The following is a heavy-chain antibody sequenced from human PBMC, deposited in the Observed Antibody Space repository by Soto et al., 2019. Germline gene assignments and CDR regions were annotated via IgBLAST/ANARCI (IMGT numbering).Heavy chain of an antibody. Sequence: QVQLQESGPGLVKPSETLSLTCTVSGLSVTSDSYWSWIRQAPGKGLEWIGYAYYRGGTRYNPSLKSRLTISVDTSKNQFSLSLSSVTPTDTAVYYCARDLGQGNTLAHNYFDFWGQGSLVTVSS. CDR1: GLSVTSDSY. J-gene: IGHJ4*02. CDR3: ARDLGQGNTLAHNYFDF. D-gene: IGHD3-16*01. V-gene: IGHV4-61*01. CDR2: AYYRGGT.